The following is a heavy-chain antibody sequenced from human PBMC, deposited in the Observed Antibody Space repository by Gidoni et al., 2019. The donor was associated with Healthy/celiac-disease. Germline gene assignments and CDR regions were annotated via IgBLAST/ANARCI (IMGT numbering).Heavy chain of an antibody. V-gene: IGHV4-39*01. CDR1: GGSISSSSYY. J-gene: IGHJ4*02. CDR3: ARHGIDLIAVAGSLDY. CDR2: IYYSGST. Sequence: QLQLQESGPGLVKPSETLSLTCTVSGGSISSSSYYWGWIRQPPGKGLEWIGSIYYSGSTYYNPSLKSRVTISVDTSKNQFSLKLSSVTAADTAVYYCARHGIDLIAVAGSLDYWGQGTLVTVSS. D-gene: IGHD6-19*01.